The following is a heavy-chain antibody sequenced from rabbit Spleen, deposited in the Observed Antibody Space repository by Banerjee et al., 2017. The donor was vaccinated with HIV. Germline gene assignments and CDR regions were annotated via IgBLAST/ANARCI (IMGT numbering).Heavy chain of an antibody. Sequence: QEQLEESGGDLVKPGASLTLTCKASGFDFSNRYYMCWVRQAPGKGLEWVACIASGSSGDTYYASWAKGRFTISKTSSTVDLKMTSLTAADTATYFCASGPNYSGTRLDVWGPGTLVTVS. CDR1: GFDFSNRYY. D-gene: IGHD4-2*01. CDR2: IASGSSGDT. J-gene: IGHJ6*01. CDR3: ASGPNYSGTRLDV. V-gene: IGHV1S45*01.